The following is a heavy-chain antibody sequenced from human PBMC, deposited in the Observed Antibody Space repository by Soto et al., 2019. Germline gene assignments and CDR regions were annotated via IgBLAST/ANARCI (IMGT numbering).Heavy chain of an antibody. CDR3: ANARCSTTNCYVPDY. J-gene: IGHJ4*02. CDR1: GFTFSTYT. CDR2: ISGSGGSP. Sequence: EVQLLESGGGLVQPGGSLRLSCAASGFTFSTYTMSWVRQAPGKGLEWVSVISGSGGSPSYADSVQGRFTISRDNPKNTLYLQMSSLRVEDTAMYYCANARCSTTNCYVPDYWGQGTLVTVSS. V-gene: IGHV3-23*01. D-gene: IGHD2-2*01.